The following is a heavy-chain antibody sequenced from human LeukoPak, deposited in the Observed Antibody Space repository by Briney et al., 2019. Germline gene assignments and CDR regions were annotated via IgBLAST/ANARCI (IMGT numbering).Heavy chain of an antibody. CDR3: ARGERELATTAFDI. CDR1: GGSISSSSYY. CDR2: IYYSGST. V-gene: IGHV4-39*07. Sequence: KSSETLSLTCTVSGGSISSSSYYWGWIRQPPGKGLEWIGSIYYSGSTYYNPSLKSRVTISVDTSKNQFSLKLSSVTAADTAVYYCARGERELATTAFDIWGQGTMVTVSS. J-gene: IGHJ3*02. D-gene: IGHD5-24*01.